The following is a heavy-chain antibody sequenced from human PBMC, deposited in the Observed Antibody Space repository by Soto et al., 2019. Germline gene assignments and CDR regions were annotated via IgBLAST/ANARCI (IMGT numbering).Heavy chain of an antibody. CDR3: ARALNYDFRRPGGYYFDF. V-gene: IGHV3-66*01. CDR1: GFTVSSNY. CDR2: IYSGGST. D-gene: IGHD3-3*01. Sequence: GGSLRLSCAASGFTVSSNYMSWVRQAPGKGLEWVSVIYSGGSTYYADSVKGRFTISRDNSKNTLYLQMNSLRAEDTAVFYCARALNYDFRRPGGYYFDFWGQGTLVTVSS. J-gene: IGHJ4*02.